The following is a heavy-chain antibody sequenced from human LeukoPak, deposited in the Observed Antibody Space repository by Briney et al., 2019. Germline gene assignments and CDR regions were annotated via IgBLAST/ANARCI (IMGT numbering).Heavy chain of an antibody. CDR3: PRRLYYYESSGYFLGWFDP. V-gene: IGHV5-51*01. J-gene: IGHJ5*02. CDR1: GYNFTDYW. D-gene: IGHD3-22*01. CDR2: IYPGDSDT. Sequence: GESLKISCKGSGYNFTDYWIGWVRQMPGKGLEWMGIIYPGDSDTRYSPSFQGQVTISVDKSLNTAYLQWTSLKASDSAMYYCPRRLYYYESSGYFLGWFDPWGQGTLVTVSS.